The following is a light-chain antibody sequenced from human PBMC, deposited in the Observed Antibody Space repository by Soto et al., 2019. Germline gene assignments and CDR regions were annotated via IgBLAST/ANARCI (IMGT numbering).Light chain of an antibody. J-gene: IGLJ1*01. CDR1: SGDFGDFDF. Sequence: QSALTQPASVTGSPGQSITISCTGPSGDFGDFDFVSWYQQYPGKAPKVMIYDVNHRPSGVSTRFSGSKSCNTASLTISGLQAEDEADYYSGSYVTTTSSYVFGTGTKLTVL. CDR2: DVN. V-gene: IGLV2-14*03. CDR3: GSYVTTTSSYV.